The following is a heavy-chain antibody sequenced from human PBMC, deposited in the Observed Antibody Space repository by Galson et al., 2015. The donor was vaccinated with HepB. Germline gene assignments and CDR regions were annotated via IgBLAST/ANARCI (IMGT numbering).Heavy chain of an antibody. J-gene: IGHJ6*02. V-gene: IGHV2-70*11. Sequence: PALVKPTQTLTLTCTFSGFSLRTNGVCVSWIRQPPGKALEWLSRIDWDDDKYYTTSLKTRLTISKDTSKSQVVLTMTNLDPVDTATYYCARIRQSDYYDSSGYRHYYYHSAMDVWGQGTTVTVSS. CDR2: IDWDDDK. CDR1: GFSLRTNGVC. D-gene: IGHD3-22*01. CDR3: ARIRQSDYYDSSGYRHYYYHSAMDV.